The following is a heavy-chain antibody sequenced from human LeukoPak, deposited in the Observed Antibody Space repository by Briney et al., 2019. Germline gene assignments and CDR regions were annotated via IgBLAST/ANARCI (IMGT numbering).Heavy chain of an antibody. J-gene: IGHJ4*02. Sequence: SVKVSCKASGDTFSSYAISWVRQAPGQGLEWMGGLIPIFGTTNYAQKFQGRATITADKSASTAYMELSSLRSEDTAMYYCARDHGQRGIYYFDYWGQGTLVTVSS. D-gene: IGHD1-26*01. CDR1: GDTFSSYA. V-gene: IGHV1-69*06. CDR2: LIPIFGTT. CDR3: ARDHGQRGIYYFDY.